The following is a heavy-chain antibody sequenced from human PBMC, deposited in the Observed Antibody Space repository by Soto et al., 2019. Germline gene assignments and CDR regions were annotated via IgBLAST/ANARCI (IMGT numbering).Heavy chain of an antibody. V-gene: IGHV4-34*01. CDR3: ARGRMLYCSSTSCYSHFDY. CDR2: INHSGST. D-gene: IGHD2-2*01. Sequence: TLSLTCAVYGGSFSGYYWSWIRQPPGKGLEWIGEINHSGSTNYNPSLKSRVTISVDTSKNQFSLKLSSVTAADTAVYYCARGRMLYCSSTSCYSHFDYWGQGTLVTVSS. CDR1: GGSFSGYY. J-gene: IGHJ4*02.